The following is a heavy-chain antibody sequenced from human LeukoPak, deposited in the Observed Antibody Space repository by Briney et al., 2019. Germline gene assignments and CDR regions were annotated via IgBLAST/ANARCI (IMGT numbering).Heavy chain of an antibody. CDR3: ARRDDPDAFDI. V-gene: IGHV4-59*08. CDR2: IYYSGST. CDR1: GGSISSYY. Sequence: SETLSLTCTVSGGSISSYYWSWIRQPPGKGLEWIGYIYYSGSTNYNPSLKSRVTISVDTSKNQFSLKLSSVTAADTAVYYCARRDDPDAFDIWGQGTMVTVSS. J-gene: IGHJ3*02.